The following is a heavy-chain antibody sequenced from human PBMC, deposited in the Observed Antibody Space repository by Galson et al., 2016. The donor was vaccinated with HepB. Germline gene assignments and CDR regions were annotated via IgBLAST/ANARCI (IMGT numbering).Heavy chain of an antibody. CDR3: TRDLSLGMPGGFDF. CDR2: INSDGTIS. Sequence: SLRLSCAASGFAFSSHWMHWVRQDLGKGLVWVSRINSDGTISNYADSVKGRFTISRDNAKNTLYLQMNSLRAEDTAVYYRTRDLSLGMPGGFDFWGQGTMVAVSS. D-gene: IGHD2-2*01. J-gene: IGHJ3*01. V-gene: IGHV3-74*01. CDR1: GFAFSSHW.